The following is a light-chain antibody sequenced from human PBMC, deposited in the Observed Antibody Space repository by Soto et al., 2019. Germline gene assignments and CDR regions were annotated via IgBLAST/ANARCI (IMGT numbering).Light chain of an antibody. Sequence: DILLTQSPGTLSLSPGERATLSCRASQSVSSSSLAWYRQKHGQAPRLLIHGASNRAAGIPDRFSGSGSGTDFTLTISRLEPQDFAVYYCQQYNNWPPTWTFGQGTKVDIK. CDR1: QSVSSSS. CDR2: GAS. J-gene: IGKJ1*01. CDR3: QQYNNWPPTWT. V-gene: IGKV3-20*01.